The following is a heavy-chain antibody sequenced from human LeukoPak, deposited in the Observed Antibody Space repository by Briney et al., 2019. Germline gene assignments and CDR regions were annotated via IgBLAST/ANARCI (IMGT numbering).Heavy chain of an antibody. CDR2: IYSGGST. CDR1: GFTFDDYA. D-gene: IGHD3-3*01. CDR3: ARDGDYGMDV. Sequence: GGSLRLSCAASGFTFDDYAMHWVRQAPGKGLEWVSVIYSGGSTYYADSVKGRFTISRDNSKNTLYLQMNSLRAEDTAVYYCARDGDYGMDVWGQGTTVTVSS. V-gene: IGHV3-66*01. J-gene: IGHJ6*02.